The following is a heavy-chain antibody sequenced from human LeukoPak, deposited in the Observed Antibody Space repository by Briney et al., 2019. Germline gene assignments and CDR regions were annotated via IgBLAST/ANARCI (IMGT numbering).Heavy chain of an antibody. J-gene: IGHJ6*03. CDR1: GFTFSSYG. Sequence: TGGSLRLSCAASGFTFSSYGMHWVRQAPGKGLEWVAFIRYDGSNKYYADSVKGRFTISRDNSKNTLYLQMNSLRAEDTAVYYCAKLENYYDSSGYPEFRPFRYMDVWGKGTTVTVPS. CDR2: IRYDGSNK. CDR3: AKLENYYDSSGYPEFRPFRYMDV. D-gene: IGHD3-22*01. V-gene: IGHV3-30*02.